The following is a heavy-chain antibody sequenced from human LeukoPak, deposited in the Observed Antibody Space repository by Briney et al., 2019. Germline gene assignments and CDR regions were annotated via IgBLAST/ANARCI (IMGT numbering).Heavy chain of an antibody. Sequence: PSQTLSLTCAVSGGSISSGGHYWSWIRQPPGKGLEWIGNIYHSGTTSYYPSLKSRVTISVDRSKNQFSLKLSSVTAADTAVYYCARAFPFDDYGDPDAFDIWGQGTMVTVSS. CDR2: IYHSGTT. J-gene: IGHJ3*02. D-gene: IGHD4-17*01. V-gene: IGHV4-30-2*01. CDR1: GGSISSGGHY. CDR3: ARAFPFDDYGDPDAFDI.